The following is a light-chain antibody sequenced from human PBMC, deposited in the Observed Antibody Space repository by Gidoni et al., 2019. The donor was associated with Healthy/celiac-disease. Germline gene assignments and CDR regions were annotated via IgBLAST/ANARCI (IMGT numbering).Light chain of an antibody. CDR2: DVS. Sequence: SALTQPRSVSGSPGQSVTISCTGTSSDVGGYNYVSWYQQHPGKAPKLMIYDVSKRPSGVPDRFSGSKSGNTASLTISGLQAEDEADYYCSSYAGSYTFVVFGGGTKLTVL. CDR3: SSYAGSYTFVV. CDR1: SSDVGGYNY. J-gene: IGLJ2*01. V-gene: IGLV2-11*01.